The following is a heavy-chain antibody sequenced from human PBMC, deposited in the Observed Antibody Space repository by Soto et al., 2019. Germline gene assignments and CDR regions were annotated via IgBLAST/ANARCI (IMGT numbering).Heavy chain of an antibody. V-gene: IGHV1-18*01. CDR1: GYTFTNYD. Sequence: GASVKVSCKASGYTFTNYDINWVRQAPGQGLEWMGWISAYNGDTNYAQKLQGRVTMTTDTSTSTAYMELRSLRSDDTAVYYCARSGLPDPVVVVGHTPFDPWGQGPLVTLSS. J-gene: IGHJ5*02. D-gene: IGHD2-15*01. CDR2: ISAYNGDT. CDR3: ARSGLPDPVVVVGHTPFDP.